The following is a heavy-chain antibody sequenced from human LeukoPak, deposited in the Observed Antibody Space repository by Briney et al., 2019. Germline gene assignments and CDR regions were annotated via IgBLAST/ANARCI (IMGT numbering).Heavy chain of an antibody. Sequence: GGSLRLSCAASGFTFTTYAMNWVRQAPGKGLEWVSGISASGGTTYYADSVKGRFTISRDNPRNTLYMQMNSLRDEDTAVYYCAIMHGYYDGSGYWVQWGQGTLVTVSS. CDR1: GFTFTTYA. CDR2: ISASGGTT. V-gene: IGHV3-23*01. CDR3: AIMHGYYDGSGYWVQ. D-gene: IGHD3-22*01. J-gene: IGHJ1*01.